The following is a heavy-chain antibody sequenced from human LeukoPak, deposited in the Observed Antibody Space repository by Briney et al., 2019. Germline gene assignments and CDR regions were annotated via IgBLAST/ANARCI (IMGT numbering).Heavy chain of an antibody. CDR1: GFTFSSYA. Sequence: GGSLRLSCAASGFTFSSYAMSWGRQAPGKGLEWVSAISGSGGSTYYADSVKGRVTISRDNSKNTLYLQMNSLRAEDTAVYYCAKDSPFEYSSTLFDYWGQGTPVTVSS. V-gene: IGHV3-23*01. CDR2: ISGSGGST. J-gene: IGHJ4*02. CDR3: AKDSPFEYSSTLFDY. D-gene: IGHD6-6*01.